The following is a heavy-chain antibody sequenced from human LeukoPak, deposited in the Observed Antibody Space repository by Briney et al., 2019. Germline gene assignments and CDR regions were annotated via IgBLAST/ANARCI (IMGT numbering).Heavy chain of an antibody. J-gene: IGHJ4*02. V-gene: IGHV3-53*01. CDR3: ARESLGGSYSLFDY. Sequence: GGSLRLSCAASGFTFSDYYMSWVRQAPGKGLEWVSVIYSGGSTYYADSVKGRFTISRDNSKNTLYLQMNSLRAEDTAVYYCARESLGGSYSLFDYWGQGTLVTVSS. CDR1: GFTFSDYY. CDR2: IYSGGST. D-gene: IGHD1-26*01.